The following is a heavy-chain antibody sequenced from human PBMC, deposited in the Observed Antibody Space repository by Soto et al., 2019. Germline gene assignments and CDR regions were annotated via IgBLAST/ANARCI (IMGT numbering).Heavy chain of an antibody. Sequence: ASVKVSCKASGYTFTGYYMHWVRQAPGQGLEWMGWIDPNSGGTNYAQKFQGRVTMTRDTSISTAYMELSRLRSDDTAVYYCARGAYYYDSSGYYYSPVDYWGQGTLVTVSS. J-gene: IGHJ4*02. V-gene: IGHV1-2*02. CDR2: IDPNSGGT. D-gene: IGHD3-22*01. CDR1: GYTFTGYY. CDR3: ARGAYYYDSSGYYYSPVDY.